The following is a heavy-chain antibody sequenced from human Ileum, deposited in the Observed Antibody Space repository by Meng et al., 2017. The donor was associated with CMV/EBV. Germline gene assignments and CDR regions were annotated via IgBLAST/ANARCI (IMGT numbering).Heavy chain of an antibody. CDR2: IWNDGSNK. CDR3: VKPEFGWELPDYGMDV. Sequence: GGSLRLSCVASGFTFNNYWMNWVRQAPGKGLEWVAVIWNDGSNKYYADSVKGRFTISRDNSKNKLYLEMNSLRAEDTAVYYCVKPEFGWELPDYGMDVWGQGTTVTVSS. CDR1: GFTFNNYW. J-gene: IGHJ6*02. D-gene: IGHD4-23*01. V-gene: IGHV3-33*06.